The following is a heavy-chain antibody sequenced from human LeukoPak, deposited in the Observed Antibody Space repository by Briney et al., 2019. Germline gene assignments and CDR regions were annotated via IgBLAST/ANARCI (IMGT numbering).Heavy chain of an antibody. CDR2: IYYSGTT. CDR3: ARVRPPRGMDV. CDR1: GGSISSGDYY. V-gene: IGHV4-30-4*08. Sequence: PSETLSLTCTVSGGSISSGDYYWSWSPQPPGKGLEWIRYIYYSGTTYYNPSPKCRVTILVDTSTNQSSLKLSSVTAADTAVYYCARVRPPRGMDVWGQGTTVTVSS. J-gene: IGHJ6*02.